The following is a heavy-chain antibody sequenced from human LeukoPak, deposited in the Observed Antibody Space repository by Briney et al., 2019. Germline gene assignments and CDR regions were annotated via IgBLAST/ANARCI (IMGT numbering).Heavy chain of an antibody. CDR2: FGGTGGDI. CDR3: ARTIRGY. D-gene: IGHD1-7*01. V-gene: IGHV3-23*01. CDR1: GFTFSTNA. J-gene: IGHJ4*02. Sequence: PGGSLRLSCAASGFTFSTNAMAWVRQAPGKGLEWVSAFGGTGGDIFYADSVKGRFTISRDNSKGILYLQMNSLRAEDTAVYYCARTIRGYWGQGTLVTVSS.